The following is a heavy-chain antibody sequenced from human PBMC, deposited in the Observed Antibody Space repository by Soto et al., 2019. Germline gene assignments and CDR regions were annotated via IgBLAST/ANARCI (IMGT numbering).Heavy chain of an antibody. D-gene: IGHD5-18*01. CDR1: GFTVSSNY. V-gene: IGHV3-53*01. CDR2: IYSGGST. J-gene: IGHJ6*02. CDR3: ARDLGYSYGPNYYYYYGMDV. Sequence: GSLRLSCAASGFTVSSNYMSWVRQAPGKGLEGVSVIYSGGSTYYADSVKGRFTISRDNSKNTLYLQMNSLRAEDTAVYYCARDLGYSYGPNYYYYYGMDVWGQGTTVTVSS.